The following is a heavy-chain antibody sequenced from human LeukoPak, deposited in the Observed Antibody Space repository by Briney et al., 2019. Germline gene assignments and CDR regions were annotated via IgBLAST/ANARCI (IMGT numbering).Heavy chain of an antibody. D-gene: IGHD3-3*01. J-gene: IGHJ4*02. Sequence: PGGSLRLSCAASGFTFSNYWMSWVRQAPGKGLEWVANIKQDGSEKYYVDSVKGRFTISRDNAKNSLYLQMNSLRAEDTAVYYCARDRGGAYDFWSGYYTGYFDYWGQGTLVPVSS. CDR2: IKQDGSEK. V-gene: IGHV3-7*03. CDR3: ARDRGGAYDFWSGYYTGYFDY. CDR1: GFTFSNYW.